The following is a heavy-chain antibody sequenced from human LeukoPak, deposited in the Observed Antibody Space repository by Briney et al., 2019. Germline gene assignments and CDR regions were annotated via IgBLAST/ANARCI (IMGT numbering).Heavy chain of an antibody. CDR1: GFTFSDYY. CDR2: ISSSGSTI. D-gene: IGHD4-23*01. Sequence: GGSLRLSCAASGFTFSDYYMGWIRQAPGKGLEWVSYISSSGSTIYYADSVKGRFTISRDNAKNSLYLQMNSLRAEDTAVYYCARVAPTTVVHYYYYYMDVWGKGTTVTVSS. J-gene: IGHJ6*03. CDR3: ARVAPTTVVHYYYYYMDV. V-gene: IGHV3-11*04.